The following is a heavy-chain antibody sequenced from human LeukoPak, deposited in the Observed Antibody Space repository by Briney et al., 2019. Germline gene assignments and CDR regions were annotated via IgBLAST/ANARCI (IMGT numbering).Heavy chain of an antibody. CDR3: AKDSGAAGRYYYYYYGMDV. Sequence: PGGSLRLSCAASGFTFDDYAMHWVRQAPGKGLEWVSGISWNSGSIGYADSVKGRFTISRDNAKNSLYLQMNSLRAEDTALYYCAKDSGAAGRYYYYYYGMDVWGQGTTVTVSS. CDR1: GFTFDDYA. V-gene: IGHV3-9*01. J-gene: IGHJ6*02. CDR2: ISWNSGSI. D-gene: IGHD6-13*01.